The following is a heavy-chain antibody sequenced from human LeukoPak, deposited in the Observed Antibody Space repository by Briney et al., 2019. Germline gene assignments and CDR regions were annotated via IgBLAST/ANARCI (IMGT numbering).Heavy chain of an antibody. V-gene: IGHV1-2*06. Sequence: ASVKVSCKASGYTFTGYCMHWVRQAPGQGLEWMGRINPNSGGTNYVQKFQGRVTMTRDTSISTAYMELSRLRSDDTAVYYCARSPGYSYGQPSNWFDPWGQGTLVTVSS. CDR2: INPNSGGT. J-gene: IGHJ5*02. CDR1: GYTFTGYC. CDR3: ARSPGYSYGQPSNWFDP. D-gene: IGHD5-18*01.